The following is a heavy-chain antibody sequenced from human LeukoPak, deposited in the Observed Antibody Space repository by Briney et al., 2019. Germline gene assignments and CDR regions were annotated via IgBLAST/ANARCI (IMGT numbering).Heavy chain of an antibody. Sequence: GGSLRLSCAASGFSFNTYSMHWVRRAPGKGLEWVSSISGSSSCIYYADSLKGRFTISRDNAKNSLYLQMYSLRADDTAVYYCARSPGRSAYYFDSWGQGTLVTVSS. D-gene: IGHD3-3*01. CDR2: ISGSSSCI. V-gene: IGHV3-21*01. CDR1: GFSFNTYS. CDR3: ARSPGRSAYYFDS. J-gene: IGHJ4*02.